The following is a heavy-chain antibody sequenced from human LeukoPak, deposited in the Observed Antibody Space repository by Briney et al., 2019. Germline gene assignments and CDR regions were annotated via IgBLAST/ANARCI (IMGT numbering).Heavy chain of an antibody. CDR3: AKDYLYYYGSGSYYKPPDY. V-gene: IGHV3-30*18. J-gene: IGHJ4*02. D-gene: IGHD3-10*01. CDR2: ISYDGSNK. Sequence: GGSLRLSCAASGFTFSSYGMHWLRQAPGKGLEWVAVISYDGSNKYYADPVKGRFTISRDNSKNTLYLQMNSLRAEDTAVYYCAKDYLYYYGSGSYYKPPDYWGQGTLVTVSS. CDR1: GFTFSSYG.